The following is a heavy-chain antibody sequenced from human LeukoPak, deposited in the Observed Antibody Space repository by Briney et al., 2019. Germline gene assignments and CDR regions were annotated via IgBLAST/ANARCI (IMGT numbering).Heavy chain of an antibody. V-gene: IGHV4-59*12. CDR1: GGSISSYY. Sequence: SETLSLTCTVSGGSISSYYWTWIRQPPGKGLEWIGYIYYTGSTNYNPSLKSRVTISVDTSKNQFSLKLSSVTAADTAVYYCARDGGRSYYYGSGSYYKNYFDYWGQGTLVTVSS. J-gene: IGHJ4*02. CDR2: IYYTGST. D-gene: IGHD3-10*01. CDR3: ARDGGRSYYYGSGSYYKNYFDY.